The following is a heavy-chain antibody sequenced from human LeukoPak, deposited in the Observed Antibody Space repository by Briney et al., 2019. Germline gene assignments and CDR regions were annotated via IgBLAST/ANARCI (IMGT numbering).Heavy chain of an antibody. J-gene: IGHJ4*02. D-gene: IGHD3-16*01. CDR1: GFTFANYG. CDR3: AREGGILTTSPTLDS. Sequence: GGSLRLSCAASGFTFANYGMHWARQAPGKGLEWVAFIRYDGSIKYYAASVKGRFTISRDSSKNTLFLQMSSLRTEDTAIYYCAREGGILTTSPTLDSWGQGTLVTVSS. CDR2: IRYDGSIK. V-gene: IGHV3-30*02.